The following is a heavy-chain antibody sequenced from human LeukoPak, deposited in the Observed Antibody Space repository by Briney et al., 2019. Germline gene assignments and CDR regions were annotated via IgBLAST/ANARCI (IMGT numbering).Heavy chain of an antibody. V-gene: IGHV1-46*01. D-gene: IGHD1-26*01. Sequence: ASVKVSCKASGYTFTSYYMHWVRQAPGQGLEWMGIINPSGGSTSYAQKFQGRVTMTRDRSTSTVYMELSSLRSEDTAVYYCARDTTELDSGSYLYYFDYWGQGTLVTVSS. CDR2: INPSGGST. CDR3: ARDTTELDSGSYLYYFDY. J-gene: IGHJ4*02. CDR1: GYTFTSYY.